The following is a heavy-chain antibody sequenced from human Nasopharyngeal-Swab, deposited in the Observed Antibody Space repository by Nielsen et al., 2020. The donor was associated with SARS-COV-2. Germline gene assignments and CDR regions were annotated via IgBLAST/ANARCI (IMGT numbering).Heavy chain of an antibody. CDR2: IYYTGGS. CDR3: ARHGITMLMSDVAFDI. V-gene: IGHV4-59*08. D-gene: IGHD3-10*02. J-gene: IGHJ3*02. Sequence: SETLSLTCTVSGDSISNYYWSWIRQPPGKGLEWIAYIYYTGGSTYIPSLKSRATISMDMSKNQFSLKLSSVTAADTAVYYCARHGITMLMSDVAFDIWGPGTVVTVSS. CDR1: GDSISNYY.